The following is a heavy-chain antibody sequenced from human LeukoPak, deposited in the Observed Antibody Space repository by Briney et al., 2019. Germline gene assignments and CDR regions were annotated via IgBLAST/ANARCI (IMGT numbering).Heavy chain of an antibody. D-gene: IGHD2-2*02. CDR1: GFTFSSYA. CDR2: IKQDGSEK. Sequence: GGFLRLSCAASGFTFSSYAMSWVRQAPGKGLEWVANIKQDGSEKYYVDSVKGRFTISRDNAKNSLYLQMNSLRAEDTAVYYCALIPGTYSDYWGQGTLVTVSS. V-gene: IGHV3-7*01. J-gene: IGHJ4*02. CDR3: ALIPGTYSDY.